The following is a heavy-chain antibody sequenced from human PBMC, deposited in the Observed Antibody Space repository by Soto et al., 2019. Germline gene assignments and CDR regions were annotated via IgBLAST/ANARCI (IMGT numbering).Heavy chain of an antibody. CDR1: GFTFSSYA. V-gene: IGHV3-23*01. CDR3: ARDSRGYSGYDWKKEYGMDV. CDR2: ISGSGGST. D-gene: IGHD5-12*01. Sequence: GGSLRLSCAASGFTFSSYAMSWVRQAPGKGLEWVSAISGSGGSTYYADSAKGRFTISRDNAKNSLYLQMNSLRDEDTAVYYCARDSRGYSGYDWKKEYGMDVWGQGTTVTVSS. J-gene: IGHJ6*02.